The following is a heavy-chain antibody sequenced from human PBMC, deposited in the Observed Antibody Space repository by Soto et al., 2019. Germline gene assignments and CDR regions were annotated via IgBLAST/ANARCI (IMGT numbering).Heavy chain of an antibody. CDR2: IWDDGSNK. CDR3: ARGYTVKANAPVELAY. CDR1: GFTFSSYG. Sequence: QVQLVESGGGVVQPGRSLRLSCAASGFTFSSYGMHWVRQAPGKGLEWVAVIWDDGSNKYYADSEKGRFTISRDNSKNTLDLQMDSVSAEDTAVYYCARGYTVKANAPVELAYWGQGTLVTVSS. V-gene: IGHV3-33*01. J-gene: IGHJ4*02. D-gene: IGHD4-4*01.